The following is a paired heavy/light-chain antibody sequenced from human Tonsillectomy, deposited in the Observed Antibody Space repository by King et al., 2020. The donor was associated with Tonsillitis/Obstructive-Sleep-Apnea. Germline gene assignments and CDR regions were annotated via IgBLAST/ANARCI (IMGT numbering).Heavy chain of an antibody. Sequence: QEHLVESGGGVVQPGRSLRLSCAASGFPFSTYAMHWVRQAPGKGLEWVAIISYDGSNKYYADSVKGRFTLSRDNYKNTLYLQMSSLRAEDTAVYYCARDRSPDWQVRDDAFDFWGQGTMVTVSS. D-gene: IGHD2-21*01. J-gene: IGHJ3*01. V-gene: IGHV3-30*04. CDR1: GFPFSTYA. CDR3: ARDRSPDWQVRDDAFDF. CDR2: ISYDGSNK.
Light chain of an antibody. CDR3: QSYDRRLSGSV. Sequence: QSVLTQPPSVSGAPGQRVTISCTGSGSDIGAGYDVHWYQQLPGTAPKLLIYGNINRASGVPDRFSGSKSGTSASLAITGIQAEDEADYYCQSYDRRLSGSVFGGGTKLTVL. CDR1: GSDIGAGYD. J-gene: IGLJ3*02. V-gene: IGLV1-40*01. CDR2: GNI.